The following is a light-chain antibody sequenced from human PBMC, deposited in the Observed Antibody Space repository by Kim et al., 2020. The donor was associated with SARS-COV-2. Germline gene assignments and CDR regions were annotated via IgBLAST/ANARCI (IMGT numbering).Light chain of an antibody. V-gene: IGLV3-21*04. CDR1: NLGSNN. Sequence: APGKTASCTGKEANLGSNNVYWYQQKPGQAPALVIYYSRDRPSGIPERMSGSNSGNTATLTISRVEAGDEADYYCQVWHTISDHRVFGGGTQLTVL. CDR2: YSR. CDR3: QVWHTISDHRV. J-gene: IGLJ3*02.